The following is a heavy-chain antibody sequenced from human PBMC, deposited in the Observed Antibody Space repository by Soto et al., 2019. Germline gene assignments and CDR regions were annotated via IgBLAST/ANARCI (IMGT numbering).Heavy chain of an antibody. CDR2: IYPGDSDT. V-gene: IGHV5-51*01. D-gene: IGHD6-13*01. CDR1: GYSFTSYW. CDR3: ARHISEWQQLGGRFDP. J-gene: IGHJ5*02. Sequence: GESLKISCKGSGYSFTSYWIGWVRQMPGKGLEWMGIIYPGDSDTRYSPSFQGQVTISADKSISTAYLQWSSLKASDTAMYYCARHISEWQQLGGRFDPWGQGTLVTVSS.